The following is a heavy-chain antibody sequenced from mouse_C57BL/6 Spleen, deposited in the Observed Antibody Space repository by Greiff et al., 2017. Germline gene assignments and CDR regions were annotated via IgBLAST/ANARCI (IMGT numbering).Heavy chain of an antibody. V-gene: IGHV5-17*01. CDR3: ARPIHPFAMGY. J-gene: IGHJ4*01. CDR1: GFTFSDYG. CDR2: ISSGSSTI. Sequence: EVNVVESGGGLVKPGGSLKLSCAASGFTFSDYGMHWVRQAPEKGLEWVAYISSGSSTIYYADTVKGRFTISRDNAKNTLFLQMTSLRSEDTAMYYCARPIHPFAMGYWGQGTSVTVAS.